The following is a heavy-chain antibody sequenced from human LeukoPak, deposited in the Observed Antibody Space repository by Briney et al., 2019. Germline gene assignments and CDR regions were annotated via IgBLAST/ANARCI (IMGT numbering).Heavy chain of an antibody. D-gene: IGHD4-17*01. CDR3: ARDLGDYVGYDAFDI. CDR1: GFIFSTYE. V-gene: IGHV3-48*03. CDR2: ITGSGGKT. Sequence: GGSLRLSCAASGFIFSTYEMSWVRQAPGRGLEWLSYITGSGGKTYYADSVKGRFTISRDNANKLLFLHMNSLRAEDTAVYYCARDLGDYVGYDAFDIWGQGTMVTVSS. J-gene: IGHJ3*02.